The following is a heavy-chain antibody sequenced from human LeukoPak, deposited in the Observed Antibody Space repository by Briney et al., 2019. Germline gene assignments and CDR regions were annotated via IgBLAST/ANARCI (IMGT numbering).Heavy chain of an antibody. D-gene: IGHD2-2*01. CDR3: ARNAQYCSSTSCSYNWFDP. CDR1: GGTFSSYA. CDR2: IIPIFGTA. Sequence: SVKVSCKASGGTFSSYAISWVRQAPGQGLEWMGGIIPIFGTANYAQKFRGRVTITTDESTSTAYMELSSLRSEDTAVYYCARNAQYCSSTSCSYNWFDPWGQGTLVTVSS. J-gene: IGHJ5*02. V-gene: IGHV1-69*05.